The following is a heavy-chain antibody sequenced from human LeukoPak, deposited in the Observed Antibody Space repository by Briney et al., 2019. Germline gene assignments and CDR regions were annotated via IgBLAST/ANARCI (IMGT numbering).Heavy chain of an antibody. J-gene: IGHJ4*02. Sequence: SSETLSLTCIVSGGSMSSYYWTWIGQPAGKGLEWTGRFYTSGSTNYNPSLKSRVTMSVDTSKNQFSLKLSSVTAADTAMYYSARGCSGGSGYSGSAFDYWGQGTLVTVSS. CDR3: ARGCSGGSGYSGSAFDY. CDR1: GGSMSSYY. CDR2: FYTSGST. D-gene: IGHD2-15*01. V-gene: IGHV4-4*07.